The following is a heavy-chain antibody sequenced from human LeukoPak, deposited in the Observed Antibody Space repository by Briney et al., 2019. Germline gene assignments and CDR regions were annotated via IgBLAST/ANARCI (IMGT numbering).Heavy chain of an antibody. V-gene: IGHV4-59*01. J-gene: IGHJ4*02. D-gene: IGHD3-16*02. CDR1: GGSISSYY. CDR2: IYYSGST. CDR3: ARVGSYDYVWGSYRLDYFDY. Sequence: SETLSLTCTVSGGSISSYYWSWIRQPPGKGLEWIGYIYYSGSTDYNPSLKSRVTISVDTSKNQFSLKPSSVTAADTAVYYCARVGSYDYVWGSYRLDYFDYWGQGTLVTVSS.